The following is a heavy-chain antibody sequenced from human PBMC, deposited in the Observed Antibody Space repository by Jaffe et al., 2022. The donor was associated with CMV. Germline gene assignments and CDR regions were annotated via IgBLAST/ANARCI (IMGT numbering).Heavy chain of an antibody. V-gene: IGHV3-30*18. CDR3: AKRDYGSGSIDY. J-gene: IGHJ4*02. D-gene: IGHD3-10*01. CDR2: ISYDGIDK. Sequence: QVVLVESGGGVVQPGRSLRLSCAASGFTFGDYAIHWVRQAPGKGLQWVAVISYDGIDKYYVDSVKGRFTISRDDSRNTAFLQMNSLRPEDTAVYYCAKRDYGSGSIDYWGRGTLVSVSS. CDR1: GFTFGDYA.